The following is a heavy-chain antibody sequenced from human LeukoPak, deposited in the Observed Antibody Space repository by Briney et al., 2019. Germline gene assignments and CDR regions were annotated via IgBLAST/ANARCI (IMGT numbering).Heavy chain of an antibody. CDR3: ARQRLRWVPAARMRYYYYGMDV. CDR1: GDSISSSSYY. CDR2: IYYSGTT. J-gene: IGHJ6*02. Sequence: SETLSLTCTVSGDSISSSSYYWGWIRQPPGKGLEWIGTIYYSGTTYYNPSLKSRITISVDMSKNQFSLKLSSVTAADTAVYYCARQRLRWVPAARMRYYYYGMDVWGQGTTVTVSS. V-gene: IGHV4-39*01. D-gene: IGHD2-2*01.